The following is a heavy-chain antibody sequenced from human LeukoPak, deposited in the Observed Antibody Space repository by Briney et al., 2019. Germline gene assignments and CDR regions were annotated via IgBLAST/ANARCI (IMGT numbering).Heavy chain of an antibody. CDR3: ARDSLAHGAYYYYYMDV. V-gene: IGHV3-30*01. CDR2: ISYDGSTK. CDR1: GLTFSTYA. J-gene: IGHJ6*03. Sequence: GKSLRLSCAASGLTFSTYAIHWVRQAPGKGLDWVTVISYDGSTKYYADSVKGRFTISRDKSKKTLYLQMNSLRAEDTAVYYCARDSLAHGAYYYYYMDVWGKGTTVTVSS.